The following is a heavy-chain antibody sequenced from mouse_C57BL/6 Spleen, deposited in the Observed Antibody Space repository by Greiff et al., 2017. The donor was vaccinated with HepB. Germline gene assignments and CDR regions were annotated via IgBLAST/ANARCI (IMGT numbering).Heavy chain of an antibody. J-gene: IGHJ4*01. Sequence: EVKLMESGPGLVKPSQSLSLTCSVTGYSITSGYYWNWIRQFPGNKLEWMGYISYDGSNNYNPSLKNRISITRDTSKNQFFLKLNSVTTEDTATYYCARDTGDYYYYAMDYWGQGTSVTVSS. D-gene: IGHD2-13*01. CDR2: ISYDGSN. CDR1: GYSITSGYY. CDR3: ARDTGDYYYYAMDY. V-gene: IGHV3-6*01.